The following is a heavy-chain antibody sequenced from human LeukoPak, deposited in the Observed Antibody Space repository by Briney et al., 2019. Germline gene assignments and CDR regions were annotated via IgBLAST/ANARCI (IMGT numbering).Heavy chain of an antibody. Sequence: GGSLRFSCAASGFTFSTYVMSWVRQAPGKGREWVSGISGSGDDTYYADSVKGRFTIPRDNSENTLYLQMNSLRAEDTAVYYCAKGSGYDTDFDYWGQGTLVTVSS. D-gene: IGHD3-9*01. CDR2: ISGSGDDT. CDR1: GFTFSTYV. V-gene: IGHV3-23*01. J-gene: IGHJ4*02. CDR3: AKGSGYDTDFDY.